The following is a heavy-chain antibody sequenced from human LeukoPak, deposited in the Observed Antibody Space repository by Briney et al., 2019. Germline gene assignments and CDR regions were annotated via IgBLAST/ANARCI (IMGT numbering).Heavy chain of an antibody. Sequence: GGSLRLSCAASGFTFSNAWMSWVRQAPGKGLEWVGRIKSKTDGGTTDYAAPVKGRFTISRDDSKNTPYLQMNSLKTEDTAVYYCTTVTYYYGSGSYYHFDYWGQGTLVTVSS. CDR1: GFTFSNAW. V-gene: IGHV3-15*01. D-gene: IGHD3-10*01. CDR3: TTVTYYYGSGSYYHFDY. J-gene: IGHJ4*02. CDR2: IKSKTDGGTT.